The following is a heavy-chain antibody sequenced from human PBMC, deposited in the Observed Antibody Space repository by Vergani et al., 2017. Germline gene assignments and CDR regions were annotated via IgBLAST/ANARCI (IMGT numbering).Heavy chain of an antibody. D-gene: IGHD1-26*01. Sequence: QVQLQESGPGLVKPLQSLSLTCTVSGGSISSGIYYWSWIRQPAGKGLEWIGRIYTSESVNYNPSLKSRITMSLNMSKNQFSLNLSSVTAADTAVYFCGSRPVGSGRDYWGQGTLVTVSS. CDR1: GGSISSGIYY. J-gene: IGHJ4*02. CDR2: IYTSESV. CDR3: GSRPVGSGRDY. V-gene: IGHV4-61*02.